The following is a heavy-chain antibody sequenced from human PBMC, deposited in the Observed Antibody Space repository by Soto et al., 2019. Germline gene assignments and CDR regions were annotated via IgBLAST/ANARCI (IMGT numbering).Heavy chain of an antibody. V-gene: IGHV4-59*06. Sequence: PSETLSLTCTVSGDSISNYSWNWVWLPPGKGLEWIGNIYHNGTTYYNPSLKSRVTISVDTSKNQFSLKLTSVTAADTAVYYCARVRGNQLLGWFDPWGQGTLVTVSS. CDR2: IYHNGTT. D-gene: IGHD2-2*01. J-gene: IGHJ5*02. CDR1: GDSISNYS. CDR3: ARVRGNQLLGWFDP.